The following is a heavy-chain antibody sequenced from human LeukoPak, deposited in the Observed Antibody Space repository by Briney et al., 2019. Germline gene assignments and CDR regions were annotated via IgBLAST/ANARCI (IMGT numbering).Heavy chain of an antibody. CDR2: INSDGSST. J-gene: IGHJ4*02. Sequence: GGSLRLSCAASGFTFDDYAMHWVRQAPGKGLEWVSRINSDGSSTSYADSVKGRFTISRDNAKNTLYLQMNSLRAEDTAVYYCARDTDTVTTILDYWGQGTLVTVSS. D-gene: IGHD4-17*01. CDR3: ARDTDTVTTILDY. V-gene: IGHV3-74*01. CDR1: GFTFDDYA.